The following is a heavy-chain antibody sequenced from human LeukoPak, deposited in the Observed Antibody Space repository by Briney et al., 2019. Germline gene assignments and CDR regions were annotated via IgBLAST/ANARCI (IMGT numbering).Heavy chain of an antibody. CDR2: ISGPGGNT. J-gene: IGHJ4*02. V-gene: IGHV3-23*01. D-gene: IGHD1-26*01. CDR3: AKGKREWELLSFDY. CDR1: GFTFTNYA. Sequence: PGGSLTLTCTASGFTFTNYAMTWVRQAPGKGLEWVSAISGPGGNTYYTDSVKGRFTISRDNSKNTLYLEMNSLRAEDTALYYCAKGKREWELLSFDYWGQGTLVAHSS.